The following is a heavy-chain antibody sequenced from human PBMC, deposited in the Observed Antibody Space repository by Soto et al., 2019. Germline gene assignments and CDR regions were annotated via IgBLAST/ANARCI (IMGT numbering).Heavy chain of an antibody. D-gene: IGHD2-2*01. CDR1: GGSISSYY. J-gene: IGHJ6*03. CDR3: AIFMQLQYYYYMVV. CDR2: IYYSGST. V-gene: IGHV4-59*01. Sequence: SETLSLTCTVSGGSISSYYWSWIRQPPGKGLEWIGYIYYSGSTNYNPSLKSRVTISVDTSKNQFSLKLSSVTAADTAVYYCAIFMQLQYYYYMVVWGTATSVTV.